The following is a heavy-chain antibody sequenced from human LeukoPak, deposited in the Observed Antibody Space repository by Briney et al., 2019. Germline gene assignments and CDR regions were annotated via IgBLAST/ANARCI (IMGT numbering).Heavy chain of an antibody. CDR1: GFTFRSYG. CDR3: ARGIFNGFDI. V-gene: IGHV3-30-3*01. Sequence: PGRSLRLSCAASGFTFRSYGVHWVRQAPGKGLEWVAVISYDGSNKDYADSVKGRFTISRDNSKNTLYLQMNSLRVEDTAVYYCARGIFNGFDIWGQGTMVTVSS. CDR2: ISYDGSNK. J-gene: IGHJ3*02.